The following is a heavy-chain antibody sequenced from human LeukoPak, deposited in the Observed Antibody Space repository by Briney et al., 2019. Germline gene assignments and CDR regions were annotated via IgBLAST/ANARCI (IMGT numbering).Heavy chain of an antibody. J-gene: IGHJ4*02. Sequence: PGGSLRLSCAASGFTFSSYGMHWVRQAPGKGLEWVAVIWYDGSNTYYADSVKGRFTISRDNSKNTLYLQMNSLRAEDTAVYYCARDKLGRGVITATIDYWGQGTLVTVSS. CDR3: ARDKLGRGVITATIDY. CDR1: GFTFSSYG. V-gene: IGHV3-33*01. CDR2: IWYDGSNT. D-gene: IGHD3-10*01.